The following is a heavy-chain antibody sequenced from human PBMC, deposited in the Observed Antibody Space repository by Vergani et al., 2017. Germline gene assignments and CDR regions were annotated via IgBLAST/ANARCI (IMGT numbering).Heavy chain of an antibody. V-gene: IGHV1-24*01. J-gene: IGHJ6*02. CDR1: GYTPTELS. D-gene: IGHD5-12*01. Sequence: QVQLVQSGAEVKKPGASVKVSCKVSGYTPTELSMPWVRQAPGKGLEWMGGFDPEDGETTSAQKFQGRVTMTEDTSTDTAYMELSSLRSEDTAVYYCTTDVIVATNKDYYGMDVWGQGTTVTVSS. CDR3: TTDVIVATNKDYYGMDV. CDR2: FDPEDGET.